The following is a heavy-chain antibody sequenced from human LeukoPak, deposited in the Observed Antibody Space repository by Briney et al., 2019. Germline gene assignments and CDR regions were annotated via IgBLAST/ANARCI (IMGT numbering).Heavy chain of an antibody. CDR2: INSDGSST. CDR1: GFTLSSYW. V-gene: IGHV3-74*01. D-gene: IGHD3-22*01. Sequence: GGSLRLSCAASGFTLSSYWMHWVRQAPGKGLVWVSRINSDGSSTSYADSVKGRFTISRDNAKNTLYLQMNSLRAEDTAVYYCARDGSGYYDTSGYRNWGQGTLVTVSS. CDR3: ARDGSGYYDTSGYRN. J-gene: IGHJ4*02.